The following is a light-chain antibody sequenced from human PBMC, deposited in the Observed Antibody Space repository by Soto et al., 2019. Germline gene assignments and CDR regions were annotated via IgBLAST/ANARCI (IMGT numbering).Light chain of an antibody. CDR3: SSYTRVGSLV. CDR1: RSDVGGYNY. J-gene: IGLJ2*01. Sequence: QSALTQPPSASGSLGQSVTISCTGTRSDVGGYNYVSWYQQHPGKAPKLIIYEVRLRPSGVSNRFSGSKSGNTASLTISGLQTEDEADYYCSSYTRVGSLVFGGGTKLTVL. V-gene: IGLV2-14*01. CDR2: EVR.